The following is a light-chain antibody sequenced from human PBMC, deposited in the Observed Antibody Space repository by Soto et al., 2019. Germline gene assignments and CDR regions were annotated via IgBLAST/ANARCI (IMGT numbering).Light chain of an antibody. CDR3: QQHANWPLT. V-gene: IGKV3-11*01. Sequence: EIVLTQSPATLSLSPGGRATLSCRASQSVGNNLAWYQQKPGQAPGLLIYEASTRATGIPARFSGSGSGTDFTLTISSLEPEDFAVYYCQQHANWPLTFGGGTKVEIK. J-gene: IGKJ4*01. CDR1: QSVGNN. CDR2: EAS.